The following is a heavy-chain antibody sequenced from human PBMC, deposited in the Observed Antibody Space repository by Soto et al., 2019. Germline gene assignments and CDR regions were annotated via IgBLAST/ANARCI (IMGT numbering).Heavy chain of an antibody. Sequence: QPGGSLRLSCAASGFTFSSYDMHWVRQATGKGLEWVSAIGTAGDTYYPGSVKGRFTISRENAKNSLYLQMNSLRAGDTAVYYCARGVRTIFGVVKGYYYYMDVWGKGTTVTVSS. D-gene: IGHD3-3*01. V-gene: IGHV3-13*01. J-gene: IGHJ6*03. CDR2: IGTAGDT. CDR3: ARGVRTIFGVVKGYYYYMDV. CDR1: GFTFSSYD.